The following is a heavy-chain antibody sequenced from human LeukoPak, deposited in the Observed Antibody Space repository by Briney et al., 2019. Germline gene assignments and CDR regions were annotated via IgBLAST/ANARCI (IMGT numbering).Heavy chain of an antibody. CDR3: ARERRDCSGGSCYYDFDY. CDR1: GGSISSGDYS. CDR2: IYYSGST. J-gene: IGHJ4*02. V-gene: IGHV4-30-4*01. D-gene: IGHD2-15*01. Sequence: PSETLSLTCTVSGGSISSGDYSWSWIRQPPGKGLEWIGYIYYSGSTYYNPSPKSRVTISVDTSKNQFSLKLSSVTAADTAVYYCARERRDCSGGSCYYDFDYWGQGTLVTVSS.